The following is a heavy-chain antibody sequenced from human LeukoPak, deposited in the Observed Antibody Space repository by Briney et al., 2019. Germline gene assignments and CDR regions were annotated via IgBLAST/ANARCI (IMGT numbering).Heavy chain of an antibody. CDR2: IRYDGSNK. V-gene: IGHV3-30*02. J-gene: IGHJ4*02. D-gene: IGHD6-13*01. CDR3: AKDLTIGGQQLVKGIDY. Sequence: GGSLRLSCAASGFTFSSYAMSWVSQAPGKGLEWVAFIRYDGSNKYYADSVKGRFTISRDNSKNTLYLQMNSLRAEDTAVYYCAKDLTIGGQQLVKGIDYWGQGTLVTVSS. CDR1: GFTFSSYA.